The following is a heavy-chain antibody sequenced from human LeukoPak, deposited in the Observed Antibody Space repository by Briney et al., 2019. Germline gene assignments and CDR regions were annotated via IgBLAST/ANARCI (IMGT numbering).Heavy chain of an antibody. CDR3: ARQEVAGMGYYYHQYMDV. D-gene: IGHD6-19*01. CDR1: AGSITGSSYY. Sequence: SETLSLTCTVSAGSITGSSYYWGWIRQPPGKGLEWIGSIFHSGSTDYKPSLKSRVTISVDTSKNQFSLKLSSVTAADTAVYYCARQEVAGMGYYYHQYMDVWGKGTTVTISS. CDR2: IFHSGST. J-gene: IGHJ6*03. V-gene: IGHV4-39*01.